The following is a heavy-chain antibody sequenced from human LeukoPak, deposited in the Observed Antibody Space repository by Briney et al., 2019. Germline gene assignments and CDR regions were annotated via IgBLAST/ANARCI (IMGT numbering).Heavy chain of an antibody. V-gene: IGHV3-30*18. J-gene: IGHJ4*02. Sequence: GRSLRLSCAASGFTFSSYVMHWVRQAPGKGLEWVAVISYDGSNKFYADSVKGRFTISRDNSKNTLYLQMNSLRAEDTAVYYCAKAGSYYNGARHYFDYWGQGTHVTVSS. CDR1: GFTFSSYV. D-gene: IGHD3-10*01. CDR2: ISYDGSNK. CDR3: AKAGSYYNGARHYFDY.